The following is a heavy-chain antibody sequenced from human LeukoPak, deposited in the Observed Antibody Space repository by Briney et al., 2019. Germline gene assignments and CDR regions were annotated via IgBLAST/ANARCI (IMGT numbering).Heavy chain of an antibody. CDR1: GFAFSIYA. CDR2: MCIRGT. D-gene: IGHD3-22*01. V-gene: IGHV3-23*01. Sequence: PGGSLRLSCAASGFAFSIYAMGWVRQAPGKGLEWVSGMCIRGTYHADSVKGRFTTSRDTAENTLYLQMNSLRADGTAVYYCAKGTVLHSGGYYLYFLNYWGQGTLVAVSS. J-gene: IGHJ4*02. CDR3: AKGTVLHSGGYYLYFLNY.